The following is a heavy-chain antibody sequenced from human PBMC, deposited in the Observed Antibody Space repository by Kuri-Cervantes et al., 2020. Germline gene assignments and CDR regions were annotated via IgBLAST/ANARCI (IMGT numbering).Heavy chain of an antibody. Sequence: GGSLRLSCAASGFTFSSYSMNWVRQAPGKGLEWVSSISSSSSYIYYADSVKGRFTISRDNAKNSLYLQMNSLRAEDTAVYYCARGRYDFWSGCLDIWGQGTMVTVSS. V-gene: IGHV3-21*04. CDR3: ARGRYDFWSGCLDI. CDR2: ISSSSSYI. D-gene: IGHD3-3*01. CDR1: GFTFSSYS. J-gene: IGHJ3*02.